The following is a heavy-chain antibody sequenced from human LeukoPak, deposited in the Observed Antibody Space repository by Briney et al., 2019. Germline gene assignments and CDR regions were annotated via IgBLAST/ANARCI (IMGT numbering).Heavy chain of an antibody. D-gene: IGHD3-10*02. CDR1: GFTFSSYG. CDR3: AELGITMIGGV. Sequence: GGSLRLSCAASGFTFSSYGMSWVRQAPGKGLEWVSSITSSSSYIYYADSVKGRFTISRDNAKNSLYLQMNSLRAEDTAVYYCAELGITMIGGVWGKGTTVTISS. V-gene: IGHV3-21*01. CDR2: ITSSSSYI. J-gene: IGHJ6*04.